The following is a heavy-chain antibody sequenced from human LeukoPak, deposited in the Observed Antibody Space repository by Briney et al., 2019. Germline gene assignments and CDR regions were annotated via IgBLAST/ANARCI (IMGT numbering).Heavy chain of an antibody. CDR1: GGSFSGYY. D-gene: IGHD4-11*01. CDR3: ARRSAVTTLVWFDP. V-gene: IGHV4-34*01. Sequence: PSETLPLTCAVYGGSFSGYYWSWIRQPPGKGLEWIGEINHSGSTNYNPSLKSRVTISVDTSKNQFSLKLSSVTAADTAVYYCARRSAVTTLVWFDPWGQGTLVTVSS. CDR2: INHSGST. J-gene: IGHJ5*02.